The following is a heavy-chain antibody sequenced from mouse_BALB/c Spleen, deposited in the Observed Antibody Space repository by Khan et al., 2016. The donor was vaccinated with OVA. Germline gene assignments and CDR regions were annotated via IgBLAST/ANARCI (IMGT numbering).Heavy chain of an antibody. V-gene: IGHV1S81*02. J-gene: IGHJ3*01. D-gene: IGHD2-2*01. CDR3: TRSGYGSLAY. Sequence: VQLQQSGAELVKPGASVRLSCKASGYTFTSYYLYWVKQRPGQGLEWIGDINPSSGGTNFNEKFKSKATLTVDKSSSTAYIQLNSLTSEDSAVYYCTRSGYGSLAYWGQGTLGTVSA. CDR1: GYTFTSYY. CDR2: INPSSGGT.